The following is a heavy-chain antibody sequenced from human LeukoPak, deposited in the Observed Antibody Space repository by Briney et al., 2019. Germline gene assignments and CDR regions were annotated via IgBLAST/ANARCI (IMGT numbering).Heavy chain of an antibody. Sequence: PSETLSLTCTVSGGSISSYYWSWIRQPPGKGLEWIGYIYYSGSTSYNPSLKSRVTISVDTSKNQFSLKLSSVTAADTAVYYCASGLRYFGLIDYWGQGTLVTVSS. CDR3: ASGLRYFGLIDY. V-gene: IGHV4-59*01. CDR1: GGSISSYY. J-gene: IGHJ4*02. D-gene: IGHD3-9*01. CDR2: IYYSGST.